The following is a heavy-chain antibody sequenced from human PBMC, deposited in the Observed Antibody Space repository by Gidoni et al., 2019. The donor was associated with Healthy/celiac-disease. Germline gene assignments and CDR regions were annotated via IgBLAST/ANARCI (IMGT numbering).Heavy chain of an antibody. CDR2: VYHSGST. Sequence: QLQLQDSGSGLVKPSQTRSLTCAVSGGSFSSGGYSWSWIRQPPGKGLEWIGYVYHSGSTYYNPSLKSRVTISVDRSKNQFSLKLSSVTAADTAVYYCASQRDSGYDAPHFDYWGQGTLVTVSS. D-gene: IGHD5-12*01. CDR1: GGSFSSGGYS. J-gene: IGHJ4*02. CDR3: ASQRDSGYDAPHFDY. V-gene: IGHV4-30-2*01.